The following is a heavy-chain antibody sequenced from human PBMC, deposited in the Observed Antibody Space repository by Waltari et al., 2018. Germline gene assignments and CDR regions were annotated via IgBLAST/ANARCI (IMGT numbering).Heavy chain of an antibody. V-gene: IGHV4-4*07. CDR1: GGSISSYD. CDR2: IYTSGST. Sequence: QVQLQASGPGLVKPSETLSLTCTVSGGSISSYDWSWIRQPPGKGLEWIGRIYTSGSTNYNPSLKSRVTMSVDTSKNQFSLKLSSVTAADTAVYYCARNFGDSNSYGWFFDYWGQGTLVTVSS. CDR3: ARNFGDSNSYGWFFDY. D-gene: IGHD4-4*01. J-gene: IGHJ4*02.